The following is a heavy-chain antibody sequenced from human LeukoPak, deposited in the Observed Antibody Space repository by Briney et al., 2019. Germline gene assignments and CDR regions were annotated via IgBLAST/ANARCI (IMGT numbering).Heavy chain of an antibody. CDR3: SRDLDCTVTTCFDGDDGFGL. Sequence: GGSLRLSCAASGFTFSSYAMSWVRQAPGKGLEWVSAISGSGGSTYYADSVKGRFTISRDNSKNTLYLQMNSLTAEDTAVYFCSRDLDCTVTTCFDGDDGFGLWGQGTMVTVSS. CDR2: ISGSGGST. V-gene: IGHV3-23*01. CDR1: GFTFSSYA. J-gene: IGHJ3*01. D-gene: IGHD2-8*02.